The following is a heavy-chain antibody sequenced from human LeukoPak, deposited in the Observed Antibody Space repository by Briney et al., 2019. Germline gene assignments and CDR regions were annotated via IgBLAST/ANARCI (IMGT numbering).Heavy chain of an antibody. D-gene: IGHD6-19*01. CDR1: GGSFSGYY. CDR2: INHSGST. J-gene: IGHJ2*01. CDR3: ANLVALRPGIAVAGTRGAYWYFDL. Sequence: PSETLSLXCAVYGGSFSGYYWSWIRQPPGKGLEWIGEINHSGSTNYNPSLKSRVTISVDTSKNQFSLKLSSVTAADTAVYYCANLVALRPGIAVAGTRGAYWYFDLWGRGTLVTVSS. V-gene: IGHV4-34*01.